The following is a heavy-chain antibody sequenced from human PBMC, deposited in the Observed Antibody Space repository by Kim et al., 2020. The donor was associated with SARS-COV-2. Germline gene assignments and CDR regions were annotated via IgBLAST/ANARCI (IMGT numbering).Heavy chain of an antibody. D-gene: IGHD4-17*01. CDR3: ARDSPDYAAFDI. J-gene: IGHJ3*02. V-gene: IGHV4-31*02. Sequence: YNPSLKSRVTISVDTSKNQFSLKLSSVTAADTAVYYCARDSPDYAAFDIWGQGTMVTVSS.